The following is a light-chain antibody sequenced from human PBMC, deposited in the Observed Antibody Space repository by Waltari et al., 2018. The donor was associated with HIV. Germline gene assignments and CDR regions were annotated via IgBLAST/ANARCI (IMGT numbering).Light chain of an antibody. Sequence: SYELTQPPSVSVSPGQSARIPLSGDVLAKQYAYWYQQKPGQAPVLVIYKDTERPSGIPERFSGSSSGTTVTLTISGVQPDDEADYYCQSADTSYTSRVFGIGTKVTVL. J-gene: IGLJ1*01. CDR2: KDT. V-gene: IGLV3-25*03. CDR1: VLAKQY. CDR3: QSADTSYTSRV.